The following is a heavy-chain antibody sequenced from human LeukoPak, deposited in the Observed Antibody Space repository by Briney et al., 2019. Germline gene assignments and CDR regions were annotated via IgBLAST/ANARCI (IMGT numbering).Heavy chain of an antibody. D-gene: IGHD3-16*01. CDR3: ATGYKSAYSWDS. J-gene: IGHJ4*02. V-gene: IGHV3-74*03. CDR1: GFTFSVYY. Sequence: GGSLRLSCAASGFTFSVYYMFWVRQAPGKGLVWVSNISPDATNSKYADFVEGRFTISRDNAKNTLYLQLNSLRVEDAAVYYCATGYKSAYSWDSWGQGTLVTVSS. CDR2: ISPDATNS.